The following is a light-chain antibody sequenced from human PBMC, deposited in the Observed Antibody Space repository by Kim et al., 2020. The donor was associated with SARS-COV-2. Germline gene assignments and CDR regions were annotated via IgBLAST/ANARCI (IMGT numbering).Light chain of an antibody. CDR3: QAWDSSTATNV. CDR1: KLGDKY. Sequence: SYELTQPPSVSVSPGQTASITCSGDKLGDKYACWYQLRPGQSPVLVIYQDIKRPSGIPERFSGSNSGNTATLTISGTQAMDEADYYCQAWDSSTATNVFGTGTKVTVL. CDR2: QDI. J-gene: IGLJ1*01. V-gene: IGLV3-1*01.